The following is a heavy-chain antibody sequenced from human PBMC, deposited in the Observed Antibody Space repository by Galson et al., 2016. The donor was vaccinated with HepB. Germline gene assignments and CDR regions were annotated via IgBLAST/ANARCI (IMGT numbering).Heavy chain of an antibody. Sequence: SVKVSCKASGFTFTSSTVQWVRQARGQRLEWMGWVVVGSGDTSYAQKFQERVTMTRDMSTTTAYMELSSLRFEDTAVYYCAADRPEKATMFDPWGQGTLVTVSS. V-gene: IGHV1-58*01. CDR2: VVVGSGDT. D-gene: IGHD5-24*01. J-gene: IGHJ5*02. CDR3: AADRPEKATMFDP. CDR1: GFTFTSST.